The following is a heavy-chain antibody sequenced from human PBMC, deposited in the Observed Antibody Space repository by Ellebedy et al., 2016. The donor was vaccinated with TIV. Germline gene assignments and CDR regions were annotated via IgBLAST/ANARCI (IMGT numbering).Heavy chain of an antibody. V-gene: IGHV3-48*01. CDR1: GFTFNSYS. J-gene: IGHJ4*02. D-gene: IGHD3-22*01. Sequence: GESLKISCAGSGFTFNSYSMNWVLQAPGQGLEWISYISKSDTTYYADSVRGRFTISRDNAKRSLFLQMNSLILEDTAVYYCARDAMIWIFDSWGQGTLVTVSS. CDR3: ARDAMIWIFDS. CDR2: ISKSDTT.